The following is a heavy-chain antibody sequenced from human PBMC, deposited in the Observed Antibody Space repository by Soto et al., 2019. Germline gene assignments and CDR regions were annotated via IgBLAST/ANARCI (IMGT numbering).Heavy chain of an antibody. CDR1: GGSFSDYF. CDR2: IHHSGTT. Sequence: PSETLSLTCDVYGGSFSDYFWTWIRQPPGKGPEWIGEIHHSGTTNYSPSLRSRVAISVDTSKNQFSLKLSSVTAADTAVYYCARGVITIRGVMIKRLYYFDSWGQGTLVTVSS. V-gene: IGHV4-34*01. D-gene: IGHD3-16*01. J-gene: IGHJ4*02. CDR3: ARGVITIRGVMIKRLYYFDS.